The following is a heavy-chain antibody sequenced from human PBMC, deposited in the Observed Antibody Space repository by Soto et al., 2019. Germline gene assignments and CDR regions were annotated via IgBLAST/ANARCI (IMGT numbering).Heavy chain of an antibody. V-gene: IGHV4-30-4*01. J-gene: IGHJ6*02. CDR2: IYYSGST. Sequence: PSETLSLTCTVSGGSISSGDYYWSWIRQPPGKGLEWIGYIYYSGSTYYNPSLKSRVTISVDTSKNQFSLKLSSVTAADTAVYYCARGPALRTYYDFWSGYFPGRSYYGMDVWGQGTTVTVSS. CDR3: ARGPALRTYYDFWSGYFPGRSYYGMDV. CDR1: GGSISSGDYY. D-gene: IGHD3-3*01.